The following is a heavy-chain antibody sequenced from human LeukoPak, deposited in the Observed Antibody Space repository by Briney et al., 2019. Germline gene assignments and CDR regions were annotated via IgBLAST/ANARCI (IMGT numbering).Heavy chain of an antibody. CDR3: ARGSLSSGSHYNDF. Sequence: PGGSLRLSCAASGFTFSSYTMNWVRQAPGMGLEWVSTISSGSHYIYYADSLKGRFTISRDNAKNSMFLQMNSLRAEDTAVYYCARGSLSSGSHYNDFWGQGTLVTVSS. V-gene: IGHV3-21*01. J-gene: IGHJ4*02. D-gene: IGHD3-10*01. CDR2: ISSGSHYI. CDR1: GFTFSSYT.